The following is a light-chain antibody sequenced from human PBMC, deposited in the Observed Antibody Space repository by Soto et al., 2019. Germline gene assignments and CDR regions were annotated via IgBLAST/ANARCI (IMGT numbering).Light chain of an antibody. CDR3: QQYGSIPKT. V-gene: IGKV3-20*01. CDR2: GAS. CDR1: QSVSSSY. J-gene: IGKJ4*01. Sequence: EIVLTQSPGTLSLSPGERATLSCRASQSVSSSYLAWYQQKPGQAPRLLIYGASSRDTGIPDRFSGSGSGTDFTLTSSRLEPEDFAVYYCQQYGSIPKTFGGGTKVEIK.